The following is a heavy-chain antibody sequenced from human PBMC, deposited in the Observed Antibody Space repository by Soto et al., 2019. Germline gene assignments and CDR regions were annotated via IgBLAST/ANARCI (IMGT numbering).Heavy chain of an antibody. CDR3: ARERYCSSTSCYRDDY. J-gene: IGHJ4*02. CDR2: IYYSGST. D-gene: IGHD2-2*02. V-gene: IGHV4-31*03. Sequence: SETLSLTCTVSGGSISSGGYYWSWIRQHPGKGLEWIGYIYYSGSTYYNPSLKSRVTISVDTSKNQFSLKLSSVTAADTAVYYCARERYCSSTSCYRDDYWGQGTLVTVSS. CDR1: GGSISSGGYY.